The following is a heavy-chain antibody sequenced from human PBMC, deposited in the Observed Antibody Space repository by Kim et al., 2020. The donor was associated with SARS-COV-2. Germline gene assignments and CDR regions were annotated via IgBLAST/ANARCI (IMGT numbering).Heavy chain of an antibody. Sequence: GGSLRLSCAASGFTFSTYGMHWVRQAPGKGQEWVAVIWHDGSKRNYADSVKGRFTISRDNSKNTLFLQMNSLRAEDTAVYYCAREQKQFYYDSSGYLDYWGQGTLVTVSS. J-gene: IGHJ4*02. CDR3: AREQKQFYYDSSGYLDY. CDR1: GFTFSTYG. CDR2: IWHDGSKR. D-gene: IGHD3-22*01. V-gene: IGHV3-33*01.